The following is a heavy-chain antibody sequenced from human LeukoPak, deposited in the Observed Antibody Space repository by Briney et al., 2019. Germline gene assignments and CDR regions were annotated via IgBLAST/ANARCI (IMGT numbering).Heavy chain of an antibody. CDR1: GGSISSYY. J-gene: IGHJ6*03. CDR3: ATQTTVVTNYYYYYYMDV. V-gene: IGHV4-59*04. CDR2: IYYSGST. Sequence: PSETLSLTCTVSGGSISSYYWSWIRQPPGKGLEWIGYIYYSGSTYYNPSLKSRVTISVDTSKNQFSLKLSSVTAADTAVYYCATQTTVVTNYYYYYYMDVWGKGTTVTISS. D-gene: IGHD4-23*01.